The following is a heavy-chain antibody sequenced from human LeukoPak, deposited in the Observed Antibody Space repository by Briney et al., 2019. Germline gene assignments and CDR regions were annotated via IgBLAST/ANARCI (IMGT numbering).Heavy chain of an antibody. V-gene: IGHV1-8*01. J-gene: IGHJ5*02. D-gene: IGHD3-10*01. CDR3: ARPGSYYSNWFDP. Sequence: ASVKVSCKASGYTFTSYDINWVRQATGQGLEWMGWMNPNSGNTGYAQKFQGRVTMTRDTSISTAYMELSRLRSDDTAVYYCARPGSYYSNWFDPWGQGTLVTVSS. CDR1: GYTFTSYD. CDR2: MNPNSGNT.